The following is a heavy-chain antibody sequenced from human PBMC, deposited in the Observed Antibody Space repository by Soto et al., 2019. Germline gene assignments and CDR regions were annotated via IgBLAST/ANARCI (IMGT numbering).Heavy chain of an antibody. V-gene: IGHV3-23*01. CDR3: AKLGTYRFGIGVFDY. J-gene: IGHJ4*02. D-gene: IGHD3-10*01. Sequence: EVPLLESGGGLVQPGGSLRLSCAASGFTFSSYAMSWVRQAPGKGLEWVSAISGSGGSTYYADSVKGRFTISRDNSKNTLYLQMNSLRAEDTAVYYCAKLGTYRFGIGVFDYWGQGTLVTVSS. CDR2: ISGSGGST. CDR1: GFTFSSYA.